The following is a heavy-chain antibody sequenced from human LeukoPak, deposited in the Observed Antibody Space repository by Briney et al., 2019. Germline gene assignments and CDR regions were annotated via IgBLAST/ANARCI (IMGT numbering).Heavy chain of an antibody. J-gene: IGHJ3*02. D-gene: IGHD3-10*01. CDR1: DYTFTSYG. CDR3: ARDWYGSGSSHAFDI. CDR2: ISVYNGDT. V-gene: IGHV1-18*01. Sequence: ASVKVSCKASDYTFTSYGISWVRQAPGQGLEWMGWISVYNGDTNYPQKFQGRVTMTTDTSTSTAYMELRSLRSDDTAVYYCARDWYGSGSSHAFDIWGQGTMVTVSS.